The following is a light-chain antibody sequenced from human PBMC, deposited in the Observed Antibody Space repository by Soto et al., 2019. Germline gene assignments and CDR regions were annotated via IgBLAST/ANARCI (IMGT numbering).Light chain of an antibody. J-gene: IGLJ2*01. Sequence: QSVLTQPASVSGSPRQSITISCAGTRDDIGAYDYVSWYQQHPGNAPKLLVYEVTNRPSGVSDRFSGSKSGNTASLTISGLQAEDEADYYCNSYTNSSAVVFXGGTKLTVL. V-gene: IGLV2-14*01. CDR2: EVT. CDR1: RDDIGAYDY. CDR3: NSYTNSSAVV.